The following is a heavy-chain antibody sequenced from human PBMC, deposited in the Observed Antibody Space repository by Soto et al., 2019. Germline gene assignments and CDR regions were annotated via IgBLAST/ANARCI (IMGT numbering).Heavy chain of an antibody. Sequence: EVQLVESGGDLVQPGGSLRLSCAASGFSFSNHDMHWVRQPKGKGLEWVSGITTGGNAYFADSVKGRLSISRENAKNSFYLQTSSLRAEDTAMYYCVRVNADAYDVWGQGTMVTVSS. CDR2: ITTGGNA. CDR3: VRVNADAYDV. V-gene: IGHV3-13*01. CDR1: GFSFSNHD. J-gene: IGHJ3*01.